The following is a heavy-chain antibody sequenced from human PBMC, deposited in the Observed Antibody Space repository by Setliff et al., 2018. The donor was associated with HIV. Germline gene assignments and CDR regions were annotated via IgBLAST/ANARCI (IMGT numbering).Heavy chain of an antibody. V-gene: IGHV4-38-2*02. CDR3: ATHTLNNAFDI. Sequence: SETLSLTCTVSGYPISSGYYWGWIRQPPGKGLEWIGSIYHSGTTYYNPSLESRVTISVDTSKNQFSLKLSSATAADTAMYFCATHTLNNAFDIWGLGTMVTVSS. J-gene: IGHJ3*02. CDR2: IYHSGTT. CDR1: GYPISSGYY.